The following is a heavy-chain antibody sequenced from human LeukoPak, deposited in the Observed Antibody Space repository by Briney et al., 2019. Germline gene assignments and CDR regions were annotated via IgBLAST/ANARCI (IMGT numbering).Heavy chain of an antibody. CDR1: GGSFSGYY. V-gene: IGHV4-34*01. J-gene: IGHJ4*02. CDR2: INHSGST. CDR3: ARGSMLTGYPFDY. Sequence: SETLSLTCAVYGGSFSGYYWSWTRQPPGKGLEWIGEINHSGSTNYNPSLKSRVTISVDTSKNRFSLKLSSVAAADTAVYYCARGSMLTGYPFDYWGQGTLVTVSS. D-gene: IGHD3-9*01.